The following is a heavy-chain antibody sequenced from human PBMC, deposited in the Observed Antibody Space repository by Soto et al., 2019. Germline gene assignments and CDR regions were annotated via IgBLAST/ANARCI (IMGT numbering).Heavy chain of an antibody. CDR3: AKDFRAMDIVVALDY. J-gene: IGHJ4*02. CDR2: ISYDGSNK. D-gene: IGHD2-2*03. CDR1: GFTFSSYG. Sequence: GGSLRLSCAASGFTFSSYGMHWVRQAPAKGLEWVAVISYDGSNKYYADSVKGRFTISRDNSKNTLYLQMNSLRAEDTAVYYCAKDFRAMDIVVALDYWGQGTLVTVSS. V-gene: IGHV3-30*18.